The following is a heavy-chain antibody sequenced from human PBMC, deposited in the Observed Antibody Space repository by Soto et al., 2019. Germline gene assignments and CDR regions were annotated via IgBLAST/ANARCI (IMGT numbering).Heavy chain of an antibody. Sequence: VXVSCKASGYTFTNYAIHWVRQAPGQRLEWMGWINGGNGNTKYSQNFQGRVTITRDTSASTAYMELSSLRSEDTAVYYCARGGGTSPFDYWGQGTLVTVSS. CDR2: INGGNGNT. D-gene: IGHD2-15*01. CDR1: GYTFTNYA. J-gene: IGHJ4*02. CDR3: ARGGGTSPFDY. V-gene: IGHV1-3*01.